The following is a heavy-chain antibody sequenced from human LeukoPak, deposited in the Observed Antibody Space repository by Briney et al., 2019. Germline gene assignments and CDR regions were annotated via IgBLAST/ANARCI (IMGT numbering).Heavy chain of an antibody. Sequence: PGGSLRLSCAASGFTFSRSGMHWVRQAPGKGLEWVSSISSSSSYIYYADSVKGRFTISRDNAKNSLYLQMNSLRAEDTAVYYCAREYYDYVWGSYLGSDYWGQGTLVTVSS. CDR2: ISSSSSYI. D-gene: IGHD3-16*02. CDR1: GFTFSRSG. J-gene: IGHJ4*02. CDR3: AREYYDYVWGSYLGSDY. V-gene: IGHV3-21*01.